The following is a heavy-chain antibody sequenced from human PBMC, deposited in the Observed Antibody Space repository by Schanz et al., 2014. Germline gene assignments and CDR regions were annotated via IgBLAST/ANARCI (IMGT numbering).Heavy chain of an antibody. D-gene: IGHD2-2*01. CDR2: IIPVLNIA. V-gene: IGHV1-69*08. J-gene: IGHJ5*02. Sequence: QLQLVQSGAEVKKPGSSVKVSCKLSGGTFSSYTISWMRQAPGQGLEWMGKIIPVLNIATYAQRFQGRVSITADTSTNAAYMELSSLRSEDTAVYYCARDRRRYCSTASCLHDNWFDPWGQGTLVIVSS. CDR1: GGTFSSYT. CDR3: ARDRRRYCSTASCLHDNWFDP.